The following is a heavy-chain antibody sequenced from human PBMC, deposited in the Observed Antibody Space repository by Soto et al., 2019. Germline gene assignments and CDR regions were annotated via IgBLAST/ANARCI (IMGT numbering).Heavy chain of an antibody. V-gene: IGHV1-69*12. J-gene: IGHJ4*02. CDR2: IIPIFGTA. D-gene: IGHD2-15*01. CDR3: ARSDCSGGSCNPTFDY. Sequence: QVQLVQSGAEVKKPGSSVKVSCKASGGTFSSYAISWVRQAPGQGLEWKGGIIPIFGTANYAQKFQGRVTITADESTSTAYMELSSLRSEDTAVYYCARSDCSGGSCNPTFDYWGQGTLVTVSS. CDR1: GGTFSSYA.